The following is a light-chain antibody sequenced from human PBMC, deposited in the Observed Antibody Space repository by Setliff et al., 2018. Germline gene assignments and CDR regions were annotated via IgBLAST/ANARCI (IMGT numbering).Light chain of an antibody. CDR3: LQYNNWPPLT. J-gene: IGKJ1*01. CDR1: QSVSTN. V-gene: IGKV3-15*01. CDR2: GAS. Sequence: ETVMTQSPATLSVSPGERATLSCRASQSVSTNVAWYQQKPGQAPRLLIYGASSRATAFPARFSGSGSGTEFTLTISSLQSEDSAVYYCLQYNNWPPLTFGQGTKVDIK.